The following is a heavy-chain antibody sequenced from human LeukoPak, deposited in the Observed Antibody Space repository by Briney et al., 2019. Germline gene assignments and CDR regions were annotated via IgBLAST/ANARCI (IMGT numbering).Heavy chain of an antibody. D-gene: IGHD2/OR15-2a*01. CDR2: IYYSGST. V-gene: IGHV4-39*01. J-gene: IGHJ4*02. CDR3: ARLCFYGLTDY. Sequence: SETLSLTCTVSGGSISSSSYYWGWIRQPPGKGLEWIGSIYYSGSTYYNPSLKSRVTISVDTSKNQFSLKLASVTAADTAVYYCARLCFYGLTDYWGQGTLVTVSS. CDR1: GGSISSSSYY.